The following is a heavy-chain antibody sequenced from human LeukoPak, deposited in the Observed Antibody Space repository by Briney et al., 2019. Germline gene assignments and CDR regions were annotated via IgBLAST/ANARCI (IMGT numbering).Heavy chain of an antibody. Sequence: PGGSLRLSCAASGITVSTNYMSWVRQAPGRGLEWVSSIDSGSGSTYYADSVKGRFTISRDNSKNTLYLQMNSLRAEDTAIYYCASADGSGYRYYWGQGTLVTVSS. J-gene: IGHJ4*02. CDR2: IDSGSGST. D-gene: IGHD3-22*01. CDR3: ASADGSGYRYY. CDR1: GITVSTNY. V-gene: IGHV3-53*01.